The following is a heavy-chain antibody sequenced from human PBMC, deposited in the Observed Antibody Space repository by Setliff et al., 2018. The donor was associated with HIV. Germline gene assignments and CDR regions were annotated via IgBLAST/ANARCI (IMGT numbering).Heavy chain of an antibody. D-gene: IGHD3-22*01. V-gene: IGHV4-38-2*01. CDR3: ATRAIVVIPDY. CDR2: IYHSGST. Sequence: SETLSLTCAVPGYSISSGYYWGWIRQPPGKGREWIGSIYHSGSTYYNPSLKSRVTISVDTSKNQFSLKLSSVTAADTAVYFCATRAIVVIPDYWGQGTLVTVSS. CDR1: GYSISSGYY. J-gene: IGHJ4*02.